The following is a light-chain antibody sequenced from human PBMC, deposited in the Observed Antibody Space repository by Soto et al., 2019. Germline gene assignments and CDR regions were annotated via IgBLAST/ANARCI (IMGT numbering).Light chain of an antibody. CDR3: QQYNSYPWT. Sequence: DIQMTQSPSTLSASVGDRVTITCRASQSISSWLAWYQQKPGKAPKLLIYDASSLESGVPSRFSGSGAGTEFTLLISSLPPYDFATYYCQQYNSYPWTFGQGTKLEIK. CDR2: DAS. J-gene: IGKJ1*01. V-gene: IGKV1-5*01. CDR1: QSISSW.